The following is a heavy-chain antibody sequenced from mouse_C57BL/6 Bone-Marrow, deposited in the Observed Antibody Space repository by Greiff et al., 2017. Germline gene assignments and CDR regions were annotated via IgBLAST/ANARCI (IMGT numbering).Heavy chain of an antibody. D-gene: IGHD1-1*01. CDR2: IDPENGGT. CDR3: THFYYCGSSPAWFAY. J-gene: IGHJ3*01. CDR1: GFNFQDDY. Sequence: EVQLQQSGAGLVRPGASVKLSCTASGFNFQDDYMHWVKQRPEQGLEWVGWIDPENGGTEYASTFQGRATITADTSSNTAYLQLSSLTSEDTAVYYCTHFYYCGSSPAWFAYWGKGTLVTVSA. V-gene: IGHV14-4*01.